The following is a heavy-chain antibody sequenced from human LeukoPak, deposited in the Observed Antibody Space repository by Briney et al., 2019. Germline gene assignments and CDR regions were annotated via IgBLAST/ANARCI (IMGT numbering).Heavy chain of an antibody. CDR3: ARSFSIAAAYFDY. CDR2: IWYDGSNK. V-gene: IGHV3-33*08. J-gene: IGHJ4*02. Sequence: PGGSLRLSCAPSGFTFSRHGMHWVRQAPGKGLEWVAVIWYDGSNKYYADSVKGRFTISRDNSKNTLYLQMNSLRAEDTAVYYCARSFSIAAAYFDYWGQGTLVTVSS. CDR1: GFTFSRHG. D-gene: IGHD6-13*01.